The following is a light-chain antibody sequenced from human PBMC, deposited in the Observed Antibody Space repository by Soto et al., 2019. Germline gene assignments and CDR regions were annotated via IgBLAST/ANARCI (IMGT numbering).Light chain of an antibody. J-gene: IGKJ1*01. CDR1: QNINDY. V-gene: IGKV3-15*01. Sequence: EIVMTQSPATLSVSPGERATLSCRASQNINDYLAWYQQKPGQAPRLLIYGASTRATGIPARFSGSGSGSEFTLTISSLQSEDFAIYYCHQYNNWPGTFGQGTTVDIK. CDR2: GAS. CDR3: HQYNNWPGT.